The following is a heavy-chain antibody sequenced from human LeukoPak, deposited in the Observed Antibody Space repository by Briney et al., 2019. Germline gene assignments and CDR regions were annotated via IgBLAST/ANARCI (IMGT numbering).Heavy chain of an antibody. J-gene: IGHJ5*02. CDR1: GCTFTSYG. D-gene: IGHD2-2*01. CDR3: ARDSTTLGYCSSTSCMNWFDP. CDR2: ISAYNGNT. Sequence: GASVKVSCKASGCTFTSYGISWVRQAPGQGLEWMGWISAYNGNTNYAQKLQGRVTMTTDTSTSTAYMELRSLRSDDTAVYYCARDSTTLGYCSSTSCMNWFDPWGQGTLVTVSS. V-gene: IGHV1-18*04.